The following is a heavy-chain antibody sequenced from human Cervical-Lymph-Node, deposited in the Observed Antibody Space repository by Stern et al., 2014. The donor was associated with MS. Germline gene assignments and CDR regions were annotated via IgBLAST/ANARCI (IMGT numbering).Heavy chain of an antibody. J-gene: IGHJ5*02. CDR1: GGSLSSSY. CDR2: IYYSGST. CDR3: ARGATQAFDP. V-gene: IGHV4-59*01. Sequence: VQLLESGPGLVTPSETLSLTCTVSGGSLSSSYWSWIRQPPWQGMEWIGYIYYSGSTNYNPSLKSRVTISVDTSKNQFSLKLSSVTAADTAVYYCARGATQAFDPWGQGTLVTVSS.